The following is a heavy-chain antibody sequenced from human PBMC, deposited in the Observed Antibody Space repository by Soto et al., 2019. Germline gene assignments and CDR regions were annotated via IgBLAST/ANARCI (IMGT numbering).Heavy chain of an antibody. CDR3: AREFKGDLVVVAAARGSYFDY. J-gene: IGHJ4*02. V-gene: IGHV3-11*01. CDR1: CFPLSYSN. CDR2: ITSSGSTI. Sequence: GGAQGSSIAAACFPLSYSNIWLLRPAPRGGAGRGSYITSSGSTIYYADSVRGRFTISRDNARNSLYLQMNSLRAEDTAMYYCAREFKGDLVVVAAARGSYFDYCGQGTLVTVSS. D-gene: IGHD2-15*01.